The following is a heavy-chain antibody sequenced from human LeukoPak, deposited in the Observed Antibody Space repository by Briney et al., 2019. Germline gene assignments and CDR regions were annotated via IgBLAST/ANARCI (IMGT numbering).Heavy chain of an antibody. D-gene: IGHD2-15*01. CDR2: ISGSGGST. CDR1: GFTFSSYA. V-gene: IGHV3-23*01. CDR3: AKILGDCSGGSCYWFGEDY. Sequence: SGGSLRLSCAASGFTFSSYAMSWVRQAPGKGLEWVSAISGSGGSTYYADSVKGWFTISRDNSKNTLYLQMNSLRAEDTAVYYCAKILGDCSGGSCYWFGEDYWGQGTLVTVSS. J-gene: IGHJ4*02.